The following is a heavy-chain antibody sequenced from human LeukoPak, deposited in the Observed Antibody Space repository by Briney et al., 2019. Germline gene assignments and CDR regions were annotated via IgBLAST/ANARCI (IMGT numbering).Heavy chain of an antibody. V-gene: IGHV3-23*01. Sequence: GGSLTLSCAASGFTFSSYAMSWLRQPPGKGLEWVSAISGSGGSTYYAASVRGRFTISRDNSKSTLFLQMNSLRAEDTAVYYCAKEATYIYGAGSFSHYFDFWGQGALVTASS. CDR2: ISGSGGST. J-gene: IGHJ4*02. CDR1: GFTFSSYA. D-gene: IGHD3-10*01. CDR3: AKEATYIYGAGSFSHYFDF.